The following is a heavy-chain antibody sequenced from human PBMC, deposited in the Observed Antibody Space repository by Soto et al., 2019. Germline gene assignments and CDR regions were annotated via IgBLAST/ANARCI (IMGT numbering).Heavy chain of an antibody. CDR3: ARRLDYDILAGTIDY. CDR2: ISRSGGSP. Sequence: EVQLLESGGGLVQPGGSLRLSCSASGFPFSNYAMSWVRQAPGKGLEWVSAISRSGGSPYYADSVRGRFTVSRDNSKHTLYLQMNSLRAEDTDVYYCARRLDYDILAGTIDYWGQGTLVTVSS. J-gene: IGHJ4*02. CDR1: GFPFSNYA. V-gene: IGHV3-23*01. D-gene: IGHD3-9*01.